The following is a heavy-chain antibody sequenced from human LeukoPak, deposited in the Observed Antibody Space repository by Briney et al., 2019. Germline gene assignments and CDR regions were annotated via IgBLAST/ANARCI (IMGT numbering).Heavy chain of an antibody. CDR3: ATHAPRDAYNS. CDR1: GYTFTTFW. J-gene: IGHJ4*02. V-gene: IGHV5-51*01. D-gene: IGHD5-24*01. Sequence: GESLKISCKGSGYTFTTFWIGWVRQMPGKGLEWMGIIYPGDSDTRYSPSFQGHVTISADKSSSTAFLQWRSLKASDTAMYYCATHAPRDAYNSRGQGTMVTISS. CDR2: IYPGDSDT.